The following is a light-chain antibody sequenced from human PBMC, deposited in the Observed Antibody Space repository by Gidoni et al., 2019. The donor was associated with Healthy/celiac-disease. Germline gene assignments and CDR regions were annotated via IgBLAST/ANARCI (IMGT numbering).Light chain of an antibody. CDR2: GAS. Sequence: IVMPQSPATLSVSPGERATLSCRASQSVSSNLAWYQQKPGQAPRLLIYGASTRATGIPARFSGSGSGTEFTLTISSLQSEDLAVYYCQQYDNWPITFGQGTRLEIK. CDR1: QSVSSN. CDR3: QQYDNWPIT. V-gene: IGKV3-15*01. J-gene: IGKJ5*01.